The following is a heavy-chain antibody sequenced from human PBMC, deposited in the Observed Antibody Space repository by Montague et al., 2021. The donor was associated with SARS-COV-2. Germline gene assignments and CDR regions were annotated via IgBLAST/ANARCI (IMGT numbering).Heavy chain of an antibody. CDR1: GGSFSAYY. D-gene: IGHD3-9*01. CDR2: INHSGST. Sequence: SETLSLTCAVYGGSFSAYYWSWIRQPPGKGLEWIGEINHSGSTSYNPSLKSRVTISVDTSKNQFSLKLSSVTAADTAVYYCARAAGCVDWLLTVVHPRRFDLWGQGTLVTVSS. J-gene: IGHJ5*02. V-gene: IGHV4-34*01. CDR3: ARAAGCVDWLLTVVHPRRFDL.